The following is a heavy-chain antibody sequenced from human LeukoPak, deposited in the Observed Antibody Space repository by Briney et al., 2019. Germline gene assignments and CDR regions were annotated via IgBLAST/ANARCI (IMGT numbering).Heavy chain of an antibody. CDR1: GFTFIPYE. D-gene: IGHD1-1*01. Sequence: GGSLRLSCAASGFTFIPYEMNWVRQAPGKGLEWVSYISGTGRTVYYADSVKGRFTISRDNAKRSLYLQMNSLRAEDTAVYYCARGGTTFEHWGQGTLVTVSS. J-gene: IGHJ4*02. V-gene: IGHV3-48*03. CDR3: ARGGTTFEH. CDR2: ISGTGRTV.